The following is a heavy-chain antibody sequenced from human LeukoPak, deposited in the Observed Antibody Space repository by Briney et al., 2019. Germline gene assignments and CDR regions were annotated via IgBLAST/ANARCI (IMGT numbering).Heavy chain of an antibody. CDR2: IRYDGSNK. D-gene: IGHD3-16*01. J-gene: IGHJ6*02. CDR3: ARDMDKLGDYYGMDV. CDR1: GFTFSSYG. V-gene: IGHV3-30*02. Sequence: PGGSLRLSCAASGFTFSSYGMHWVRQAAGKGLEWVSFIRYDGSNKYYADSVNGRFTISRDNTRTLLFLQMNSLRAEDTAVYYCARDMDKLGDYYGMDVWGQGTTVIVSS.